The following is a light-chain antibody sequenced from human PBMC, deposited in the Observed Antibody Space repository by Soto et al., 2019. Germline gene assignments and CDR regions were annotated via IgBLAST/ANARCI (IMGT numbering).Light chain of an antibody. Sequence: QSALTQPASVSGPLGQSIVISCTGSSSDIGSYDLVSWYQQYPGKAPKVVIFEGTKRPSGVSNRFSGSKSGNTASLTISGLQTEEEADYYCCSYAGSRTYVFGGGTKLTVL. CDR1: SSDIGSYDL. J-gene: IGLJ1*01. CDR2: EGT. CDR3: CSYAGSRTYV. V-gene: IGLV2-23*01.